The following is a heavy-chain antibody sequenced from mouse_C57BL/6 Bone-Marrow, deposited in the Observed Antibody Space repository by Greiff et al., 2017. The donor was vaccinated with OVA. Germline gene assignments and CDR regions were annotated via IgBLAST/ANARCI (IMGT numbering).Heavy chain of an antibody. Sequence: EVMLVESGGGLVKPGGSLKLSCAASGFTFSSYAMSWVRQTPEKRLEWVATISDGGSYTYYPDNVKGRFTISRDNAKNNLYLQMSHLKSEDTAMYYCARGSGYEFAYWGQGTLVTVSA. D-gene: IGHD3-2*02. CDR1: GFTFSSYA. J-gene: IGHJ3*01. CDR2: ISDGGSYT. V-gene: IGHV5-4*03. CDR3: ARGSGYEFAY.